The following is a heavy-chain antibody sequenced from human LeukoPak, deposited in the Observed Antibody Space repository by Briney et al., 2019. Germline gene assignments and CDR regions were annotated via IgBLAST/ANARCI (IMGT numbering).Heavy chain of an antibody. Sequence: GGSLRLSCAASGFTFSSYGMHWVRQAPGKGLEWVAFIRYDGSNKYYADSVKGRFTISRVNSKNTLYLQMNSLGAEDTAVYYCATPYCGGDCYFHYFDYWGQGTLVTVSS. CDR1: GFTFSSYG. J-gene: IGHJ4*02. CDR3: ATPYCGGDCYFHYFDY. D-gene: IGHD2-21*01. V-gene: IGHV3-30*02. CDR2: IRYDGSNK.